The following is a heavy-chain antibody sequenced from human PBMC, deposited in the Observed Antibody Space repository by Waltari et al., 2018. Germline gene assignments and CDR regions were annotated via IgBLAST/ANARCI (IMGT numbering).Heavy chain of an antibody. D-gene: IGHD3-22*01. CDR1: GGSISSHY. Sequence: QVQLQESGPGLVKPSETLSLTCTVSGGSISSHYWSWIRQPPRKGLEWIGYISYSGSTNSTTALMSRVTISVDTSKNQFSLTLSSVTAADTAVYYWARGVSTWLVVDYWGQGTLVTVSS. CDR3: ARGVSTWLVVDY. V-gene: IGHV4-59*11. J-gene: IGHJ4*02. CDR2: ISYSGST.